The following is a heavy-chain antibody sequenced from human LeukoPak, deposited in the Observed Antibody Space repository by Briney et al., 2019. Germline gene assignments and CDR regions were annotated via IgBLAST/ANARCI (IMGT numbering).Heavy chain of an antibody. J-gene: IGHJ4*02. D-gene: IGHD4-11*01. CDR3: TREDHSNYNY. CDR1: GFTFSSYA. Sequence: GGSLRLSCAASGFTFSSYAMSWVRQAPGKGLEWVANIKQDGGETFYVDSVKGRFTISRDNAKNSLYLQMNSLRAEDTAVYYCTREDHSNYNYWGQGTLVTVSS. CDR2: IKQDGGET. V-gene: IGHV3-7*01.